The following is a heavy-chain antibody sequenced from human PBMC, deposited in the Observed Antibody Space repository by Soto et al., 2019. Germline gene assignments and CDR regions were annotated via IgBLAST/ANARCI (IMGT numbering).Heavy chain of an antibody. J-gene: IGHJ6*02. CDR2: IYYSGST. V-gene: IGHV4-31*03. CDR3: ARDFTDSSGPTLGMGV. D-gene: IGHD6-19*01. CDR1: GGSISSGGYY. Sequence: QVQLQESGPGLVKPSQTLSLTCTVSGGSISSGGYYWSWIRQHPGKGLEWIGYIYYSGSTYYNPSLQSRVTISVDTSKSQFSLQLSSVTAADTAVYYCARDFTDSSGPTLGMGVWGQGTTVTVSS.